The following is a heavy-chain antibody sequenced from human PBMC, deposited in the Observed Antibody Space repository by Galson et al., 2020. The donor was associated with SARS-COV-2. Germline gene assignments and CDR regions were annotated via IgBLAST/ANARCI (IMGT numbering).Heavy chain of an antibody. D-gene: IGHD2-21*02. Sequence: GESLKISCAASGFTVSGSYMGWVRQAPGKGLEWVSLIFRGDTTYYADYVKGRFTISRDNSKKKLYLQLNSLRAEDTAMYYCAGCDGLGETNWYFDLWGRGTLVTVSS. CDR1: GFTVSGSY. J-gene: IGHJ2*01. CDR2: IFRGDTT. CDR3: AGCDGLGETNWYFDL. V-gene: IGHV3-53*01.